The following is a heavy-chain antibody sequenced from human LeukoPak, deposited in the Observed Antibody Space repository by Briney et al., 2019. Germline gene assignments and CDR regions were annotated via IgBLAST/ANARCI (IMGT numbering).Heavy chain of an antibody. CDR3: TSRVEMATIDY. CDR1: GFTFSGSA. CDR2: IRSKANSYAT. D-gene: IGHD5-24*01. J-gene: IGHJ4*02. V-gene: IGHV3-73*01. Sequence: GGSLRLSCAASGFTFSGSAMHWVRQASGKGLEWVGRIRSKANSYATAYAASVKGRFTISRDDSKNTAYLQMNSLKTEDTAVYYSTSRVEMATIDYWGQGTLVTVSS.